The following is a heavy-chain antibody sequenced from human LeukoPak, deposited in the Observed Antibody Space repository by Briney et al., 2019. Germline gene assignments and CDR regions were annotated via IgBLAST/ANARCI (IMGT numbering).Heavy chain of an antibody. CDR1: GFTFDDDA. CDR3: AKDLLSSSRDAFDI. V-gene: IGHV3-9*01. D-gene: IGHD6-13*01. Sequence: GGSLRLSCAASGFTFDDDAMHWVRQAPGKGLEWVSGISWNSGSIGYADSVKGRFTISRDNAKNSLYLQMNSLRAEDTALYYCAKDLLSSSRDAFDIWGQGTMVTVSS. CDR2: ISWNSGSI. J-gene: IGHJ3*02.